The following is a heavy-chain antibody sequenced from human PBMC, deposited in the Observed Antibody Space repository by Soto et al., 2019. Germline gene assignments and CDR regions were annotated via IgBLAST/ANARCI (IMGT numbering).Heavy chain of an antibody. CDR3: ARYCSSTSCKGDVFDI. CDR2: KNQQGSEE. J-gene: IGHJ3*02. V-gene: IGHV3-7*03. CDR1: RLTLRRHR. D-gene: IGHD2-2*01. Sequence: PGGSLRHPCAPRRLTLRRHRFSEVHQALGKGRAWVAKKNQQGSEEYYLNCVMGRFTISRDNGKISLPLQLNSQRSDAPAVYHLARYCSSTSCKGDVFDIWGQGTMVTVSS.